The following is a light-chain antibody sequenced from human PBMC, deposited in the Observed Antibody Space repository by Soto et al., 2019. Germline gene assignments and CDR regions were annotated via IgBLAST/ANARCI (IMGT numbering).Light chain of an antibody. CDR2: AAS. CDR3: QQSYSTPYT. V-gene: IGKV1-39*01. CDR1: QSISSY. J-gene: IGKJ2*01. Sequence: DIQMTQSPSSLSASVGDRVTITCRASQSISSYLNWYQQKPGKAPKLLIYAASSLQSGVPSRFSGSGSGTDFTLTISSLQPEDFPTYYFQQSYSTPYTFGQGTKLEIK.